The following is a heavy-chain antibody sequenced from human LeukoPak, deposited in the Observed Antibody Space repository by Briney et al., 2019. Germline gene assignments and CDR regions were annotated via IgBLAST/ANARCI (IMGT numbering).Heavy chain of an antibody. V-gene: IGHV3-48*04. J-gene: IGHJ6*03. Sequence: GGSLRLSYAASGFTFSSYSMNWVRQAPGKGLEWVSYSSSSSTIYYADSVKGRFTISRDNAKNTLYLQMNSLRADDTAVYYCARRNPSCYGRQCYYYMDVWGRGTPVTVSS. CDR3: ARRNPSCYGRQCYYYMDV. CDR1: GFTFSSYS. CDR2: SSSSSTI. D-gene: IGHD2-2*01.